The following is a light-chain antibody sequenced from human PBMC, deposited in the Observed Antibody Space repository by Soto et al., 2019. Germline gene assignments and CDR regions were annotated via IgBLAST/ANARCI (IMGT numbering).Light chain of an antibody. V-gene: IGKV3-20*01. CDR3: QQYGRPSRT. Sequence: EIVLTQSPGTLSLSPGERATLSCRASQSVSSYLAWYQQKPGQAPRLLIYGASSRATGIPDRFSGSGSGTAFTLTISRLEPEDLAVYYCQQYGRPSRTFGQGTKVEIK. CDR1: QSVSSY. J-gene: IGKJ1*01. CDR2: GAS.